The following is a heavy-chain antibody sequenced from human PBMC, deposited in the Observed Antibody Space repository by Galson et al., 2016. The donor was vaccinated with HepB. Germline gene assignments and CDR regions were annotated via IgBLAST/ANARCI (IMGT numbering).Heavy chain of an antibody. D-gene: IGHD3-3*01. CDR2: ISAYNGHT. V-gene: IGHV1-18*01. CDR1: GATFTTYA. CDR3: ARGPLRFLEWVTYYYYMDV. Sequence: SVKVSCKASGATFTTYAISWVRQAPGQGLEWMGWISAYNGHTNYAQKLQDRVTMTTDTSTSTAYMGLRSLRSDDTAVYYCARGPLRFLEWVTYYYYMDVWGKGTTVTVSS. J-gene: IGHJ6*03.